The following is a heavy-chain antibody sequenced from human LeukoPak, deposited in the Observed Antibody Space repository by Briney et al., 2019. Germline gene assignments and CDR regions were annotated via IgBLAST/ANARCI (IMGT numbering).Heavy chain of an antibody. Sequence: GGSLRLSCAASGFTVSSNYMSWVRQAPGKGLEWVSVIFSGGSTFYADSVKGRFTISRDNSKNTLYLQMNSLRAEDTAVYYCAKSGDSSGSPPLPHNWSDPWGQGTLVTVSS. V-gene: IGHV3-53*05. CDR2: IFSGGST. CDR3: AKSGDSSGSPPLPHNWSDP. J-gene: IGHJ5*02. CDR1: GFTVSSNY. D-gene: IGHD3-22*01.